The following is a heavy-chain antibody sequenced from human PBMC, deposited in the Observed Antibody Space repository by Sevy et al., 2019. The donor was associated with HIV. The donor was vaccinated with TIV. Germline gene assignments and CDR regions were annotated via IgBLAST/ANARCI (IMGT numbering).Heavy chain of an antibody. CDR3: ARGECSSSSCYYYYGMDV. CDR2: INTNAGNP. CDR1: GYTFTSYV. Sequence: ASVKVSCKASGYTFTSYVMNWVRQAPGQGLEWMGWINTNAGNPTYAQGFTGRFVFSLDTSVSTANRQISSLKAEDTAVYYCARGECSSSSCYYYYGMDVWGQGATVTVSS. V-gene: IGHV7-4-1*02. J-gene: IGHJ6*02. D-gene: IGHD2-2*01.